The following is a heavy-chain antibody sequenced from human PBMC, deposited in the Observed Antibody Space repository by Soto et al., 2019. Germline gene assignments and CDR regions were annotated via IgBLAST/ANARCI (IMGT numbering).Heavy chain of an antibody. Sequence: PGGSLRLPCVASGFTFNNSAMSWVLQAPGKGLQWVSSISGTVGNTYYAESVKGRFTISRDTSKNTVYLQMNSLRAEDTAIYYCAKGTMGAPFYYFDYWGQGTLVTVSS. CDR2: ISGTVGNT. CDR3: AKGTMGAPFYYFDY. J-gene: IGHJ4*02. CDR1: GFTFNNSA. V-gene: IGHV3-23*01. D-gene: IGHD1-26*01.